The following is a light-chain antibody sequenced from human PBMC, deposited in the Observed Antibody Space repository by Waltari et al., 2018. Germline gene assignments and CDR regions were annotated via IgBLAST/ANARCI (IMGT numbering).Light chain of an antibody. Sequence: QSALTQPPSVSGSPGQSVTISCTGTSSDVGSFHRVSWYQQPPGTAPKLMIYEVSNRPSGVPDRFSGSKSGNTASLTISGLQADDEADYYCSLYTSSSTFVFGTGTKVTVL. V-gene: IGLV2-18*01. CDR3: SLYTSSSTFV. J-gene: IGLJ1*01. CDR2: EVS. CDR1: SSDVGSFHR.